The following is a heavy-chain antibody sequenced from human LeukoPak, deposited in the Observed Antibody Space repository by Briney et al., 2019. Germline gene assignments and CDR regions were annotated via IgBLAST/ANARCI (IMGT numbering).Heavy chain of an antibody. CDR3: AREWGSGWSSAFDI. D-gene: IGHD6-19*01. J-gene: IGHJ3*02. V-gene: IGHV3-30*02. Sequence: GGSLRLSCAASGFTFSSYAMSWVRQAPGKGLEWVAFIRYDGGNKYYADSVKGRFTISRDNSKNTLYLQMNSLRAEDTAVYYCAREWGSGWSSAFDIWGQGTMVTVSS. CDR1: GFTFSSYA. CDR2: IRYDGGNK.